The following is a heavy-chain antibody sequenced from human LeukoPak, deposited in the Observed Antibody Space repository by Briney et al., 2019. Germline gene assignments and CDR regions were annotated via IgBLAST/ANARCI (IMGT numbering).Heavy chain of an antibody. J-gene: IGHJ4*02. CDR3: AKSRGSYWVPEFDY. Sequence: GGSLRLSCAASGFTFDDHGMSWVRQAPGKGLEWVSGINWNGGSTGYADSVKGRFTISRDNSKNTLYLQMNSLRAEDTAIYYCAKSRGSYWVPEFDYWGQGTLVTVSS. D-gene: IGHD1-26*01. CDR1: GFTFDDHG. V-gene: IGHV3-20*04. CDR2: INWNGGST.